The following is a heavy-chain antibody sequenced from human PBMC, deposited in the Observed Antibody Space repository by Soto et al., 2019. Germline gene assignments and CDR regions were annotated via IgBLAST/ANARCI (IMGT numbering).Heavy chain of an antibody. CDR3: ARRERYYGSPGWFDP. Sequence: SEPLSLPCTVSVGSINDFAYDWCWILHAPGKGLEWIGTVYHNENTYYSPSLKSRITISADTAKNQFSLNLRSVTAADTAIYFCARRERYYGSPGWFDPWGQGTLVTV. D-gene: IGHD3-16*01. J-gene: IGHJ5*02. CDR2: VYHNENT. V-gene: IGHV4-39*01. CDR1: VGSINDFAYD.